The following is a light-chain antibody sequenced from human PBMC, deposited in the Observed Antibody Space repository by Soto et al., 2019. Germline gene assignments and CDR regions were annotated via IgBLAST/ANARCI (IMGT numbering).Light chain of an antibody. V-gene: IGLV2-14*01. CDR1: SSDVGGYNY. CDR2: GVS. J-gene: IGLJ2*01. Sequence: QSALTQPASVSGSPGQSITISCTGTSSDVGGYNYVSWYQQHPGKAPELMIYGVSNRPSGVSNRFSGSKSGNMASLTISGLQAEDETYYCCNSYTSSATVVFGGGTKLTVL. CDR3: NSYTSSATVV.